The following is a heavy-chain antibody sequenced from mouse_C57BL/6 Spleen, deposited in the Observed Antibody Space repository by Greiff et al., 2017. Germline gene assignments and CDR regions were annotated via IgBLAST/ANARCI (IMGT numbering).Heavy chain of an antibody. V-gene: IGHV1-55*01. CDR1: GYTFTSYW. Sequence: VQLQQPGAELVKPGASVKMSCKASGYTFTSYWITWVKQRPGQGLEWIGDIYPGSGSTNYNEKFKSKATLTVDTSSSTAYMQLSSLTSEDSAVYYCARVTGYDIYAMDYWGQGTSVTVSS. CDR2: IYPGSGST. CDR3: ARVTGYDIYAMDY. D-gene: IGHD2-2*01. J-gene: IGHJ4*01.